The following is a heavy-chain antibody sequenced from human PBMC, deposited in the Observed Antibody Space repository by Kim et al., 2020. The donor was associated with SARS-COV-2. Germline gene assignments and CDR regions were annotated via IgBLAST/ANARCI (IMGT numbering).Heavy chain of an antibody. CDR1: GFTFSSYG. V-gene: IGHV3-30*18. Sequence: GGSLRLSCAASGFTFSSYGMHWVRQAPGKGLEWVAVISYDGSNKYYADSVKGRFTISRDNSKNTLYLQMNSLRAEDTAVYYCAKDRGIVGATTLGYWGQGTLVTVSS. D-gene: IGHD1-26*01. CDR2: ISYDGSNK. J-gene: IGHJ4*02. CDR3: AKDRGIVGATTLGY.